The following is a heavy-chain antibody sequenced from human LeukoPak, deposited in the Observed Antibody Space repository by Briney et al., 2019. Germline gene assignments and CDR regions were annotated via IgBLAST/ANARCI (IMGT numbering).Heavy chain of an antibody. J-gene: IGHJ5*02. Sequence: SETLSLTCAVYGGSFSGYYWSWIRQPPGKGLEWIGEINHSGSTNYNPSLKSRVTISVDTSKNQFSLKLSSVTAADTAVYYCARGQNWFDPWGQGTLVTVSS. V-gene: IGHV4-34*01. CDR2: INHSGST. CDR1: GGSFSGYY. CDR3: ARGQNWFDP.